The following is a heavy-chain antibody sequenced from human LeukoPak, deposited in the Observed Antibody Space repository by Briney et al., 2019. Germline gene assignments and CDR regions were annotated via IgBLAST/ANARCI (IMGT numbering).Heavy chain of an antibody. CDR3: AKDRYYGSGSYPLFDY. Sequence: GGSLRLSCAASGFTFSSYSMNWVRQAPGKGLEWVSSISSSSSYIYYADSVKGRFTISRDNAKNSLYLQMNSLRAEDTAVYYCAKDRYYGSGSYPLFDYWGQGTLVTVSS. CDR1: GFTFSSYS. J-gene: IGHJ4*02. D-gene: IGHD3-10*01. V-gene: IGHV3-21*01. CDR2: ISSSSSYI.